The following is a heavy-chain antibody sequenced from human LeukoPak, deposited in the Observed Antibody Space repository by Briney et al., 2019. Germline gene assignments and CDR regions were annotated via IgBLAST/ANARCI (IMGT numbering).Heavy chain of an antibody. CDR1: GFTFSSYS. J-gene: IGHJ5*02. V-gene: IGHV3-21*01. CDR2: ISSSSSYI. Sequence: GGSLRLYCAASGFTFSSYSMNWLRQAPGKGLEWVSSISSSSSYIYYADSVKGRFTISRDNAKNSLYLQMNSLRAEDTAVYYCARHYYDSSGYSSWFDPWGQGTLVTVSS. D-gene: IGHD3-22*01. CDR3: ARHYYDSSGYSSWFDP.